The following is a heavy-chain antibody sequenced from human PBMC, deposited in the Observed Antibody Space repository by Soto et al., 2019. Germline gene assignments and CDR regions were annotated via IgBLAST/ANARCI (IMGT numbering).Heavy chain of an antibody. D-gene: IGHD4-17*01. V-gene: IGHV4-34*01. CDR2: INHSGST. CDR3: ARALDYGDSYYYYYYGMDV. Sequence: PSETLSLTCAVYGGSFSGYYWSWIRQPPGKGLEWIGEINHSGSTNYNPSLKSRVTISVDTSKNQFSLKLSSVTAADTAVYYCARALDYGDSYYYYYYGMDVWGQGTTVT. J-gene: IGHJ6*02. CDR1: GGSFSGYY.